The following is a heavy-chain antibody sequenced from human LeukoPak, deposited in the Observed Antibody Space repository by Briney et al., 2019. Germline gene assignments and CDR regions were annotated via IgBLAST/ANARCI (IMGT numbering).Heavy chain of an antibody. Sequence: ASVNVSGKASGYTFSSYYMHWVRQAPGQGLEWMGIIHASGGSTSYAQKVQGRVTMTRDTSTSTVYMELSSLRSEDTAVYYCARDPSDCSSTSCYDSWGQGTLVTVSS. CDR2: IHASGGST. D-gene: IGHD2-2*01. J-gene: IGHJ4*02. CDR1: GYTFSSYY. CDR3: ARDPSDCSSTSCYDS. V-gene: IGHV1-46*01.